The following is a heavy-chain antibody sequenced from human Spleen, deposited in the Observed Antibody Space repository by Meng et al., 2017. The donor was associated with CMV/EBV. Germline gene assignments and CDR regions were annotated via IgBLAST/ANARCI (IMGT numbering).Heavy chain of an antibody. J-gene: IGHJ6*02. V-gene: IGHV3-48*03. CDR3: AKDTPDDYGYYTMDV. D-gene: IGHD4-17*01. Sequence: GGSLRLSCAASGFTFSSYEMNWVRQAPGKGLEWVSYISSSGSTIYYADSVKGRFTLSRDNAKNSVYLQMNRLRAEDTAVYDCAKDTPDDYGYYTMDVWGQGTTVTVSS. CDR1: GFTFSSYE. CDR2: ISSSGSTI.